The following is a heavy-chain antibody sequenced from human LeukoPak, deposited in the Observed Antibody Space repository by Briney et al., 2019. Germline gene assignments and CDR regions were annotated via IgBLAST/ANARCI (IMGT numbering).Heavy chain of an antibody. CDR3: ARELRTMTGDAFDI. CDR1: GYSISSGYY. V-gene: IGHV4-38-2*02. CDR2: IYHSGST. Sequence: PSETLSLTCTVSGYSISSGYYWGWIRQPPGKGLEWIGSIYHSGSTYYNPSLKSRVTISVDTSKNHFSLKLSSVTAADTAVYYCARELRTMTGDAFDIWGQGTMVTVSS. D-gene: IGHD3-22*01. J-gene: IGHJ3*02.